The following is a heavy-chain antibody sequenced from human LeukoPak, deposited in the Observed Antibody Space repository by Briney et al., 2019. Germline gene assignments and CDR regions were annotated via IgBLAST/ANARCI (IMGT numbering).Heavy chain of an antibody. D-gene: IGHD6-13*01. V-gene: IGHV3-66*01. CDR1: GFTVSSNY. Sequence: PGESLRLSCAASGFTVSSNYMNWVRQAPGRGLEWVSAIYNGGSTYYVDSVKGRFTISRDTSKNTLYLLMNSLRAEDTAVYFCARSKPPAVKDYYGLDVWGQGTTVTVSS. J-gene: IGHJ6*02. CDR3: ARSKPPAVKDYYGLDV. CDR2: IYNGGST.